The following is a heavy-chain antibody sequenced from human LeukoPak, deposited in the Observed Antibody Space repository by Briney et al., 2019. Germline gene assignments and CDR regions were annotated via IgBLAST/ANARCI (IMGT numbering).Heavy chain of an antibody. J-gene: IGHJ4*02. CDR3: ARQLRISLRGVMGY. CDR1: GGSISSSSYY. CDR2: IYYSGST. Sequence: SETLSLTCTVSGGSISSSSYYWGWIRQPPGKGLEWIGSIYYSGSTYYNPSLKSRVTISVDTSKNQFSLKLSSVTAADTAVYYCARQLRISLRGVMGYWGQGTLVTVSS. V-gene: IGHV4-39*01. D-gene: IGHD3-10*01.